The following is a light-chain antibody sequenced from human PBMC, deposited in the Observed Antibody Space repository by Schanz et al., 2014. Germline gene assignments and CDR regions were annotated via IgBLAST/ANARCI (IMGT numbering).Light chain of an antibody. CDR1: QSVSSSY. V-gene: IGKV3-20*01. CDR3: QQYGSPIT. J-gene: IGKJ5*01. Sequence: EIVLTQSPGTLSLSPGERAILSCRASQSVSSSYLAWYQQKPGQAPRLLIYSASSRATGIPDRFSGSGSGTDFTLTISRLEPEDFALYYCQQYGSPITFGQGTRLEIK. CDR2: SAS.